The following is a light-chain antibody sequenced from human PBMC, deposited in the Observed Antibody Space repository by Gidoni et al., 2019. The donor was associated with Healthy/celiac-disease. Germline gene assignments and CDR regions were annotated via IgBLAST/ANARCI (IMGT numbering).Light chain of an antibody. J-gene: IGLJ3*02. CDR1: NIGSKS. CDR3: QVWDSSSDWV. Sequence: SYVLTQPPSLSVAPGQTARITCGGNNIGSKSVHWYQQKPGQAPVLVVYADSDRPSGIPERFSGSNSGNTATLTLSRVEAGDEADYYCQVWDSSSDWVFGGGTKLTVL. CDR2: ADS. V-gene: IGLV3-21*02.